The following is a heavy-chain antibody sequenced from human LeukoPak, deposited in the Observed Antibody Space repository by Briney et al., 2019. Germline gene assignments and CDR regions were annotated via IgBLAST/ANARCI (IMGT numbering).Heavy chain of an antibody. Sequence: QSGGSLRLSCAASGFTFSSYAMHWVRQAPGKGLEHVSAISNGGGSTHYANSVKGRFTISRDNSKNTLYLQMGSLRAEDMAVYYCARPYYDIWSAYVYWGQGTLVTVSS. J-gene: IGHJ4*02. CDR1: GFTFSSYA. V-gene: IGHV3-64*01. CDR3: ARPYYDIWSAYVY. CDR2: ISNGGGST. D-gene: IGHD3-3*01.